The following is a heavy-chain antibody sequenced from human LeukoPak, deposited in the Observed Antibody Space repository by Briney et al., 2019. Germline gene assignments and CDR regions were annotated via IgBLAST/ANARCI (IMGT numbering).Heavy chain of an antibody. D-gene: IGHD3-22*01. Sequence: SETLSLTCTVSGGSISSYYWSWIRQPPGKGLEWIGYIYYSGSTNYNPSLKSRVTISVDTSKNQFSLKLSSVTAADTAVYYCARTLKDYYDSSGYYYYYYMDVWGKGTTVTVSS. CDR3: ARTLKDYYDSSGYYYYYYMDV. J-gene: IGHJ6*03. V-gene: IGHV4-59*01. CDR2: IYYSGST. CDR1: GGSISSYY.